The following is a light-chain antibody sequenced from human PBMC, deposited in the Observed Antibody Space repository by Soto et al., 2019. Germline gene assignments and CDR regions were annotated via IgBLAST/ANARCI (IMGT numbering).Light chain of an antibody. CDR3: QQYDSSPWT. J-gene: IGKJ1*01. CDR2: GAS. V-gene: IGKV3-20*01. CDR1: QSLSRAY. Sequence: EIVLTQSPGTLSLSPGERATLSCRASQSLSRAYLAWYQQKPGQAPRLIIYGASSRATGIPDRFSGSGSGTDFTLTISILEPEDFAVYSCQQYDSSPWTFGQGTKVEIK.